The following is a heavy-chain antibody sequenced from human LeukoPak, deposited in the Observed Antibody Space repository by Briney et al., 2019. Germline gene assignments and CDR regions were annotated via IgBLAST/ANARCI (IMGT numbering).Heavy chain of an antibody. CDR3: AREEDHYYDSSGYCSY. J-gene: IGHJ4*02. CDR2: IIPILGIA. D-gene: IGHD3-22*01. CDR1: GGTFSSYT. V-gene: IGHV1-69*04. Sequence: GASVKVSCKASGGTFSSYTISWVRQAPRQGLEWMGRIIPILGIANYAQKFQGRVTITADKSTSTAYMELNSLRSEDTAVYYCAREEDHYYDSSGYCSYWGQGTLVTVSS.